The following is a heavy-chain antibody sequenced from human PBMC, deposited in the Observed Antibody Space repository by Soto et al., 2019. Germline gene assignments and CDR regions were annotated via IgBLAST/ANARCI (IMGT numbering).Heavy chain of an antibody. Sequence: QVQLVESGGGLVKPGGSLRLSCAASGFTFSDYYMSWIRQAPGKGLEWVSYISSSSSYTNYADSVKGRFTISRDNAKNSLYLQINSRGAEAPGVYYWGRLTRIAAPLGYGGQGTRAPVSS. CDR1: GFTFSDYY. J-gene: IGHJ4*02. CDR2: ISSSSSYT. D-gene: IGHD6-13*01. V-gene: IGHV3-11*06. CDR3: GRLTRIAAPLGY.